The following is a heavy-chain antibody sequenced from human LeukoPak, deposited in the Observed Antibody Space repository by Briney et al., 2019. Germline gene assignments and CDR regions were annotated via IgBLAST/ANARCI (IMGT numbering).Heavy chain of an antibody. CDR2: IIPIFGTA. Sequence: GASVKVSCKASGGTFSSYAISWVRQAPGQGLEWVGGIIPIFGTANYAQKFQGRVTITADESTSTAYMELSSLRSEDTAVYYCARALARNYYDSSGYLPKGYYGMDVWGQGTTVTVSS. CDR3: ARALARNYYDSSGYLPKGYYGMDV. D-gene: IGHD3-22*01. CDR1: GGTFSSYA. V-gene: IGHV1-69*13. J-gene: IGHJ6*02.